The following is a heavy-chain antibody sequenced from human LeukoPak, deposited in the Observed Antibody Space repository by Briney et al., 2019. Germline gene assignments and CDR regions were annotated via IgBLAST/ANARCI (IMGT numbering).Heavy chain of an antibody. CDR1: GGSISRSSSY. CDR3: ARRRTVSTTGRFDP. D-gene: IGHD5/OR15-5a*01. Sequence: SETLSLTCTVSGGSISRSSSYWGWIRQPPGKGLEWLASIYYSGNTYYNPSLKRRVNISVDTSKNQVSLKLSSVTAADTAVYYCARRRTVSTTGRFDPWGQGILVTVSS. J-gene: IGHJ5*02. V-gene: IGHV4-39*01. CDR2: IYYSGNT.